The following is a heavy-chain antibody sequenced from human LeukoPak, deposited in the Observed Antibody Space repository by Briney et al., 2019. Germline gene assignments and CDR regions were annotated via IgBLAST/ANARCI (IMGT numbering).Heavy chain of an antibody. V-gene: IGHV3-11*01. Sequence: GGSLRLSCAASGFIFSDYYMSWIRQAPGKGLEWLSYISGSGSTMYSADSVKGRFTISRDKAKNSLYLQMNSLRVEDTAVYYCARDFFEANDAFDIWGQGTMVTVSS. D-gene: IGHD3-3*01. CDR2: ISGSGSTM. CDR3: ARDFFEANDAFDI. CDR1: GFIFSDYY. J-gene: IGHJ3*02.